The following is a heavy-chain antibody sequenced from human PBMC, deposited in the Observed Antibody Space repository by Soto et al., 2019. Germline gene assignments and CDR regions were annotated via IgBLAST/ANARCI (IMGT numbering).Heavy chain of an antibody. CDR2: ISPMPFHT. CDR1: GFTFIDFS. D-gene: IGHD3-3*01. J-gene: IGHJ6*02. V-gene: IGHV3-11*06. Sequence: QVQLVDSGGGLVEPGGSLRLSCVASGFTFIDFSMSWIRQAPGKGLEWISYISPMPFHTTYADPFQGRFTISRDNSNNTLYLQMNNLRVEDTAVYYCARDDPIFGAIPRMDIWGQGTTVTVSS. CDR3: ARDDPIFGAIPRMDI.